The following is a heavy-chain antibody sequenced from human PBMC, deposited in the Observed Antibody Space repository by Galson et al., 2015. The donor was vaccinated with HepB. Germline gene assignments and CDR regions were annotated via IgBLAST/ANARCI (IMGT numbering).Heavy chain of an antibody. J-gene: IGHJ4*02. V-gene: IGHV3-33*08. CDR2: IWYDGSIE. CDR1: GFSFSNYG. D-gene: IGHD3-16*01. Sequence: SLRLSCASSGFSFSNYGIHWVRQAPGKGLEWVAGIWYDGSIEYYRDSVRGRFTVSRDNSRNTLYLQMSSQRAEDTAVYYCARDLGFGLDYWGQGTLVIVSS. CDR3: ARDLGFGLDY.